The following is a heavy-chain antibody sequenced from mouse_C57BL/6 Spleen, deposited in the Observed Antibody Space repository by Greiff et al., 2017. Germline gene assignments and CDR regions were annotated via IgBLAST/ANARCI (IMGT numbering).Heavy chain of an antibody. CDR3: TGKLGRGY. V-gene: IGHV6-3*01. CDR2: IRLKSDNYAT. D-gene: IGHD4-1*01. J-gene: IGHJ2*01. CDR1: GFTFSNYW. Sequence: DVQLQESGGGLVQPGGSMKLSCVASGFTFSNYWMNWVRQSPEKGLEWVAQIRLKSDNYATHYAESVKGRFTISRDDSKSSVYLQMNNLRAEDTGIYYCTGKLGRGYWGQGTTLTVSS.